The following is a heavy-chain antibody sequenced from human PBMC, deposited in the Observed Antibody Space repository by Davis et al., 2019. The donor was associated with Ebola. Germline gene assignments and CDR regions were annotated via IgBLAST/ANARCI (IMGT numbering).Heavy chain of an antibody. J-gene: IGHJ6*02. CDR1: GFTFSSYW. CDR2: IKQDGSEK. Sequence: GESLKISCAASGFTFSSYWMSWVRQAPGKGLEWVANIKQDGSEKYYVDSVKGRFTISRDNAKNSLYLQMNSLRAEDTAVYYCARVGGYGMDVWGQGTTVTVSS. CDR3: ARVGGYGMDV. D-gene: IGHD3-16*01. V-gene: IGHV3-7*01.